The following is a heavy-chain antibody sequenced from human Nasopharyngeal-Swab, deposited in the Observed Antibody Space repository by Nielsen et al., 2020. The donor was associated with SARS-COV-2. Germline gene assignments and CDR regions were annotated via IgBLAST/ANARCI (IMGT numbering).Heavy chain of an antibody. J-gene: IGHJ6*02. CDR1: GFTVSSNY. Sequence: GASLTLSCAASGFTVSSNYMSWVRQAPGKGLEWVSVIYSGGSTYYADSVKGRFTISRDNSKNTLYLQMNSLRAEDTAVYYCARGSFDYYYGMDVWGQGTTVTVSS. V-gene: IGHV3-53*01. CDR2: IYSGGST. CDR3: ARGSFDYYYGMDV.